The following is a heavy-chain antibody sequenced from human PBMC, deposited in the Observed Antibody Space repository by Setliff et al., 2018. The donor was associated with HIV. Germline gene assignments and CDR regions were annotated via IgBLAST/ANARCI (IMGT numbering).Heavy chain of an antibody. D-gene: IGHD6-13*01. V-gene: IGHV4-34*01. J-gene: IGHJ4*02. Sequence: ASETLSLTCTVSGGSFSDYYWSWIRQPPGKGLEWIGEINHSGTTNSNPSLKSRVTISVDTSKNQFSLRLSSVTAADTAVYYCARGRRRIAAAGRGGFDYWGQGTLVTVSS. CDR2: INHSGTT. CDR3: ARGRRRIAAAGRGGFDY. CDR1: GGSFSDYY.